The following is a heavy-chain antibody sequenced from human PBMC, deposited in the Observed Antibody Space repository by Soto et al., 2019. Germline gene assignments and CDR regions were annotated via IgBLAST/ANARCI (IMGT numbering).Heavy chain of an antibody. V-gene: IGHV3-48*02. J-gene: IGHJ5*02. D-gene: IGHD3-3*01. CDR3: PRSVNYDFWSGYWKGVPSNNRFDP. CDR1: GFTFSSYS. Sequence: PGGSLRLSCAASGFTFSSYSMNWVRQAPGKGLEWVSYISSSSSTIYYADSVKGRFTISRDNAKNSLYLQMNSLRDEDTAVYYCPRSVNYDFWSGYWKGVPSNNRFDPWGHGTLVTLS. CDR2: ISSSSSTI.